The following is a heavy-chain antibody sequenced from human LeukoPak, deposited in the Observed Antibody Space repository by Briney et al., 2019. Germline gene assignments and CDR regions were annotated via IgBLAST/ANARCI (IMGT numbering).Heavy chain of an antibody. CDR3: ASHGGGGSYYLNWFDP. CDR1: GGSISSRSYY. CDR2: IYYSGNT. J-gene: IGHJ5*02. V-gene: IGHV4-39*01. Sequence: PSETLSLTCTVSGGSISSRSYYWGWIRQPPGQGLEWIGNIYYSGNTYCNPSLKSRVTISVDTAKNQFSLKLSSVTAADTAVYYCASHGGGGSYYLNWFDPWGQGTLVTVSS. D-gene: IGHD1-26*01.